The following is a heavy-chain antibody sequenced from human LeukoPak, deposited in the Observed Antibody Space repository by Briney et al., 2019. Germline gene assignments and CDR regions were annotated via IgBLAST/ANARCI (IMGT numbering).Heavy chain of an antibody. V-gene: IGHV3-48*03. CDR2: ISSSGSTI. Sequence: GGSLRLSCAASGFTFSSYEMNWVRQAPGKGLEWVSYISSSGSTIYYADSVKGRFTISRDNSKNTLYLQMNSLRAEDTAVYYCAKDYDGYNGDYWGQGTLVTVSS. CDR1: GFTFSSYE. CDR3: AKDYDGYNGDY. J-gene: IGHJ4*02. D-gene: IGHD5-24*01.